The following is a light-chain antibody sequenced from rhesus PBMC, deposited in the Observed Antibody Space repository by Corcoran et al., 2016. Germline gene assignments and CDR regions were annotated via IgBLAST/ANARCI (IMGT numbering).Light chain of an antibody. J-gene: IGKJ3*01. CDR3: QHGYGTPFT. V-gene: IGKV1-74*01. CDR1: ENVNNY. Sequence: DIQMTQSPSSLSASVGDRVTITCRASENVNNYFNWYQQKPGKVPKLLIYKAYTLQSGVPSRFRGSGSGTDDTFTISSLQPEDGATYYCQHGYGTPFTFGPGTKLDIK. CDR2: KAY.